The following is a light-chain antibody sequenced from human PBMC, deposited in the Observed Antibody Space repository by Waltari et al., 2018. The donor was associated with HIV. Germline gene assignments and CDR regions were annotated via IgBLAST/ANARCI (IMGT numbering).Light chain of an antibody. CDR3: MQTLRIPWT. CDR1: ESLRHDNGFNY. V-gene: IGKV2-28*01. J-gene: IGKJ1*01. CDR2: LAT. Sequence: VVMIQSPRYLPVSFGEPASISCVSNESLRHDNGFNYLDWYLQRPGRAPQLLIQLATSRAFGVPTRFGGSASDTNFTLTISRLETGDVGLYYCMQTLRIPWTFGQGTRV.